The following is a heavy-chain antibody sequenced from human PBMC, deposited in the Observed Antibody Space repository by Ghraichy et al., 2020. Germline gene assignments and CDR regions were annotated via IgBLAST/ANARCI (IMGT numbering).Heavy chain of an antibody. V-gene: IGHV3-30*02. CDR2: IRYDGSNK. CDR3: AKGRAGSSWYDEPYYYYGMDV. D-gene: IGHD6-13*01. Sequence: GGYLRLSCAASGFTFSSYGMHWVRQAPGKGLEWVAFIRYDGSNKYYADSVKGRFTISRDNSKNTLYLQMNSLRAEDTAVYYCAKGRAGSSWYDEPYYYYGMDVWGQGTTVTVSS. J-gene: IGHJ6*02. CDR1: GFTFSSYG.